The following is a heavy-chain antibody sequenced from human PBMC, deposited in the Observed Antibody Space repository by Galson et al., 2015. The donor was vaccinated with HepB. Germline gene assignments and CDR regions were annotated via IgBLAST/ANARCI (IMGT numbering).Heavy chain of an antibody. D-gene: IGHD6-13*01. J-gene: IGHJ4*02. CDR3: TTVMKSSSWYYFDY. Sequence: SLRLSCAASGFTFSNAWMSWVRQAPGKGLEWVGRIKSKTDGGTTDYAAPVKGRFTISRDDSKNTLYLQMNSLKTEDAAVYYCTTVMKSSSWYYFDYWGQGTLVTVSS. CDR2: IKSKTDGGTT. CDR1: GFTFSNAW. V-gene: IGHV3-15*01.